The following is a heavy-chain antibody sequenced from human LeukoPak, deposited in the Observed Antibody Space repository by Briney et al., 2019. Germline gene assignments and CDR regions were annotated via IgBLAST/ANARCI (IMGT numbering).Heavy chain of an antibody. CDR1: GFTFSSYW. Sequence: PGGSLRLSCAASGFTFSSYWMNWVRQAPGKGLEWVANIKEDESEKYYVDSVKGRFTISRDNAKNSLYLQMNSLRAEDTAVYYCARDYTGGWNDYWGQGTLVTVSS. CDR2: IKEDESEK. V-gene: IGHV3-7*01. D-gene: IGHD7-27*01. CDR3: ARDYTGGWNDY. J-gene: IGHJ4*02.